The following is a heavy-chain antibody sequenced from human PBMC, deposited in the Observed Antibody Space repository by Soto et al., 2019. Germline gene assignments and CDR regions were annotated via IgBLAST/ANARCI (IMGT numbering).Heavy chain of an antibody. Sequence: PSETLSLTCTVSGDSIISSDFYWGWVRQPPGKGLEWIGSIFYLGSSYYNPSLKSRVTMSVDTSKSQFSLRLRSETAADTALYFCARHSLALRKNNWFDPWGQGIMVTVSS. CDR2: IFYLGSS. J-gene: IGHJ5*02. V-gene: IGHV4-39*01. D-gene: IGHD3-3*02. CDR1: GDSIISSDFY. CDR3: ARHSLALRKNNWFDP.